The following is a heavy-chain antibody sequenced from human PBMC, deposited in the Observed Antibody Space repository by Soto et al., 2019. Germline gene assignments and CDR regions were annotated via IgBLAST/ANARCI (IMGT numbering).Heavy chain of an antibody. CDR1: GGTFSSYA. Sequence: QVQLVQSGAEVKKPGSSVKVSCKASGGTFSSYAISWVRQAPGQGLEWMGGSIPIFGTANYAQKFQGRVTITADKSTSTAYMELSSLRSEDTAVYYCARPEKVVGATPYYYGMDVWGQGTTVTVSS. CDR2: SIPIFGTA. J-gene: IGHJ6*02. V-gene: IGHV1-69*06. D-gene: IGHD1-26*01. CDR3: ARPEKVVGATPYYYGMDV.